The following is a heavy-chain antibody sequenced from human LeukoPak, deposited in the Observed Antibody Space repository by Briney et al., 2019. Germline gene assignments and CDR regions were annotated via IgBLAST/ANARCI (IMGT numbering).Heavy chain of an antibody. V-gene: IGHV1-24*01. J-gene: IGHJ6*02. CDR3: ATGLRWSGYYKGYYYYGMDV. Sequence: ASVKVSCKVSGYTLTELSMHWVRQAPGKGLEWMGGFDPEDGETIYAQKFQGRVTMTEDTSTDTAYMELSSLRSEGTAVYYCATGLRWSGYYKGYYYYGMDVWGQGTTVTVSS. D-gene: IGHD3-3*01. CDR2: FDPEDGET. CDR1: GYTLTELS.